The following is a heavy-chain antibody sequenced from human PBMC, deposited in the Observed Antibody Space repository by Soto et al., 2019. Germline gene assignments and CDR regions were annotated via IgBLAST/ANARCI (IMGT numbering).Heavy chain of an antibody. CDR3: ARGPYDFWSCYDAYYYYYMDV. J-gene: IGHJ6*03. V-gene: IGHV1-8*01. Sequence: ASVKVSCKASGYTFTRYDINWVRESTGQGLEWMGWMNPNSGNTGYAQKFQGRVTMTRNTSISTAYMELSSLRSEDTAVYYCARGPYDFWSCYDAYYYYYMDVWGKGTTVTVSS. CDR2: MNPNSGNT. D-gene: IGHD3-3*01. CDR1: GYTFTRYD.